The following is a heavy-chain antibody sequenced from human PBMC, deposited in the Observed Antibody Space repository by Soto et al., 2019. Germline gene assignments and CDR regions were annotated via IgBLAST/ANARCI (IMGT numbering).Heavy chain of an antibody. V-gene: IGHV4-4*02. J-gene: IGHJ4*02. CDR3: ARLVYDSRLNYLYFDH. CDR2: VYNDGSA. D-gene: IGHD3-22*01. Sequence: SETLSLTCDVSGVSISSGNWWSWVRQPPGKGLEWIAEVYNDGSANYHPSLESRATISVDRSKNQFSLRLSSVTAADTGKYYCARLVYDSRLNYLYFDHWGQGALVTVSS. CDR1: GVSISSGNW.